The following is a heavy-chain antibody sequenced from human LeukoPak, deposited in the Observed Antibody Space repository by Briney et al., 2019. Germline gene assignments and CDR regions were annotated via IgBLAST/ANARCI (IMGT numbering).Heavy chain of an antibody. Sequence: PGGSLRFSCAASGFTFSIYVMTWVRQAPGKGLEWVSAISGSGGSTYYADSVKGRFTISRDNSKNTLYLQMNSLRAEDTAVYYCAKSAVAASFFEIDYWGQGTLVTVSS. V-gene: IGHV3-23*01. CDR3: AKSAVAASFFEIDY. CDR1: GFTFSIYV. J-gene: IGHJ4*02. D-gene: IGHD6-19*01. CDR2: ISGSGGST.